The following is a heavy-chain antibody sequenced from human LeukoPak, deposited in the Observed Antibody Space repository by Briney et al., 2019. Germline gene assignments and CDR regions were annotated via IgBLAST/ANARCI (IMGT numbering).Heavy chain of an antibody. Sequence: SETLSLTCAVSTYSISDGYYWGWIRQPPGKRLEWIGNIYHDGSTYYNPSLKSRVTISVDTSKNQFSLKLGSVTAADTAVYYCAREIRAGYYDFWSGNYYYYYMDVWGKGTTVTVSS. CDR1: TYSISDGYY. V-gene: IGHV4-38-2*02. J-gene: IGHJ6*03. CDR3: AREIRAGYYDFWSGNYYYYYMDV. D-gene: IGHD3-3*01. CDR2: IYHDGST.